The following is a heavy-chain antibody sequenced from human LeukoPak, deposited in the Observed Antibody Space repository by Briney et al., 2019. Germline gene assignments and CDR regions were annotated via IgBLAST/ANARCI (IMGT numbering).Heavy chain of an antibody. CDR3: ARHRSGSDAFDI. CDR1: GFTFNSYW. J-gene: IGHJ3*02. CDR2: IKEDGSDK. Sequence: GGSLRLFCAASGFTFNSYWMSWVRQAPGKGLEWVANIKEDGSDKYYVDSVKGRFTISRDNADNSLYLQMNSLRAEDTAVYYCARHRSGSDAFDIWGQGTMVTVSS. D-gene: IGHD5-12*01. V-gene: IGHV3-7*05.